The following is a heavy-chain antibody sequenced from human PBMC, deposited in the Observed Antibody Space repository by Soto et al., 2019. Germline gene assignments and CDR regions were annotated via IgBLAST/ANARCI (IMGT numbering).Heavy chain of an antibody. CDR2: IYYSGST. CDR3: ARDRLTNWFDP. V-gene: IGHV4-59*01. Sequence: SETLSLTCTVSGGSISSYYWNWIRQPPGKGLEWIGYIYYSGSTKYNPSLKSRVTISVDTSKNQFSLKLSSVTAADTAVYYCARDRLTNWFDPWGQGTLVTVSS. D-gene: IGHD2-21*02. J-gene: IGHJ5*02. CDR1: GGSISSYY.